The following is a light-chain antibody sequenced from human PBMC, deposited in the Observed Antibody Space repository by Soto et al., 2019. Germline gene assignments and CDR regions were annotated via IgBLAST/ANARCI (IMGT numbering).Light chain of an antibody. V-gene: IGKV1-27*01. CDR2: AAS. Sequence: DIQMTQSPSSLSASVGDRVSIACRTSQGIFNYLAWYQQKPGKVPKLLIYAASTLQSGVPSRFSGSGSGTDFTLTISSLQPEDVATYYCQKYNNGPRPVAPGTKVDI. J-gene: IGKJ3*01. CDR1: QGIFNY. CDR3: QKYNNGPRP.